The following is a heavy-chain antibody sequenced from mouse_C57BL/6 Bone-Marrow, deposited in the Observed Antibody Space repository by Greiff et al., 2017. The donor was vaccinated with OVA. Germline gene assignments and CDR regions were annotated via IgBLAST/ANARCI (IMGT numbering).Heavy chain of an antibody. CDR2: ISSGSSTI. CDR3: ARINYWYFDV. CDR1: GFTFSDSG. Sequence: EVHLVESGGGLVKPGGSLKLSCAASGFTFSDSGMHWVRQAPEKGLEWVAYISSGSSTIYYADTVKGRFTISRDNAKNTLFLQMTSLRSEDTAMYYCARINYWYFDVWGTGTTVTVSS. J-gene: IGHJ1*03. V-gene: IGHV5-17*01.